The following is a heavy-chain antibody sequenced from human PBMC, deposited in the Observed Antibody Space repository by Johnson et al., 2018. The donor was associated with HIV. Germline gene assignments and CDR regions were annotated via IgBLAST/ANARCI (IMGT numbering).Heavy chain of an antibody. V-gene: IGHV3-15*01. D-gene: IGHD3-22*01. CDR2: IKSKTDGGTT. CDR3: AKPRFYDSIGDAFDI. J-gene: IGHJ3*02. Sequence: VQLVESGGGLVKPGGSLRLSCAASGFTFSNAWMSWVRQAPGKGLEWVGRIKSKTDGGTTDYAAPVKGRFTISRDDSKNTLYLQMNSLRAEDTAVYYCAKPRFYDSIGDAFDIWGQGTMVTVSS. CDR1: GFTFSNAW.